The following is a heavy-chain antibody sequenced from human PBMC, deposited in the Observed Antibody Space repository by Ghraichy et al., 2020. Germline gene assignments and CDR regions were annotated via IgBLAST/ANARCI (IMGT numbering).Heavy chain of an antibody. J-gene: IGHJ4*02. D-gene: IGHD2-21*01. CDR1: GFTFSSYW. V-gene: IGHV3-7*01. CDR3: ARDHENIVVVIADY. CDR2: IKQDGSEK. Sequence: GGSLRLSCAASGFTFSSYWMSWVRQAPGKGLEWVANIKQDGSEKYYVDSVKGRFTISRDNAKNSLYLQMNSLRAEDTAVYYCARDHENIVVVIADYWGQGTLVTVSS.